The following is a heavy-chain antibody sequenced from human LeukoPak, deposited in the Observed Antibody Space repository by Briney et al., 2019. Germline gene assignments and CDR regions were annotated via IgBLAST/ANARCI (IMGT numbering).Heavy chain of an antibody. J-gene: IGHJ6*03. Sequence: GGTLRLSCAASGFTFSSYGISWVRQAPGKGLEWISSITSSSSYKFYADSVKGRFTISRDNAKNSLYLQMNSLRAEDTAVYYCARQNHPMGYSYKYYMDVWGKGTTVTVSS. CDR1: GFTFSSYG. CDR3: ARQNHPMGYSYKYYMDV. V-gene: IGHV3-21*01. CDR2: ITSSSSYK. D-gene: IGHD5-12*01.